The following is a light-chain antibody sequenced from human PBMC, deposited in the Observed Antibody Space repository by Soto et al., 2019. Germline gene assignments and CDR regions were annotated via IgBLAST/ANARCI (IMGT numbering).Light chain of an antibody. V-gene: IGKV3-15*01. CDR2: DAS. Sequence: EIVMTQSPGTLSVSPGERATLSCRASQSVSRNVAWYQQKPGQAPRLLIHDASTRATGISVRFSGSGSGTEFTLTISSLQSEDFAVYYCQQYNNWLWTFGQGNKVEIK. J-gene: IGKJ1*01. CDR3: QQYNNWLWT. CDR1: QSVSRN.